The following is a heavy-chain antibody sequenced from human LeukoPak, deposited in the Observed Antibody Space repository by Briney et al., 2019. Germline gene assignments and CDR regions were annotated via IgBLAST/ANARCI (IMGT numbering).Heavy chain of an antibody. V-gene: IGHV4-31*03. D-gene: IGHD2-21*02. J-gene: IGHJ4*02. Sequence: SQTLSLTCTVSGGSISSGGYYCSWIRQHPGKGLEWIGYIYSSGITHYNPSVKSRLTISLDTSKNQFSLNLSSVTAADTAVYYCARNNFGDFLELAYWGQGTLVTVSS. CDR3: ARNNFGDFLELAY. CDR1: GGSISSGGYY. CDR2: IYSSGIT.